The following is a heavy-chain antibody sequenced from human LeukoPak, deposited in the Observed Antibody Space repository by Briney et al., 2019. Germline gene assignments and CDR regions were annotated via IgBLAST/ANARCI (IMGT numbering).Heavy chain of an antibody. CDR2: IWYDGSIK. CDR3: ARIDCSGGSRRQYYYYGMDV. J-gene: IGHJ6*02. CDR1: GFTFNTYG. D-gene: IGHD2-15*01. Sequence: GGSLRLSCAASGFTFNTYGMNWVRQAPGKGLEWVDVIWYDGSIKYYADSVKGRFTISRDNSKNLIYLQMNSLRAEDTAVYHCARIDCSGGSRRQYYYYGMDVGGQGTTVTVSS. V-gene: IGHV3-33*01.